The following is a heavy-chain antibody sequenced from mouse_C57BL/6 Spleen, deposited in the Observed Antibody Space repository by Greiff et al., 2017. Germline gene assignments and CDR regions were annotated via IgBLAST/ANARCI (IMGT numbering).Heavy chain of an antibody. Sequence: VQLQQSGPELVRPGASVKISCKASGYAFSSSWMNWVKQRPGKGLEWIGRIYPGDGDTNYNGKFKGKATLTADKSSSTAYMQLSSLTSEDSAVYVCAAAQATKYVAMDYWGQGTSVTVSS. CDR1: GYAFSSSW. V-gene: IGHV1-82*01. J-gene: IGHJ4*01. D-gene: IGHD3-2*02. CDR3: AAAQATKYVAMDY. CDR2: IYPGDGDT.